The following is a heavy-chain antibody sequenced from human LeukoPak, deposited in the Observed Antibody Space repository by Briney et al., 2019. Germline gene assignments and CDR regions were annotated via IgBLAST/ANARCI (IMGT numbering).Heavy chain of an antibody. CDR3: ARHVHVSMIVVILSDYFDY. CDR2: ISHTGSI. Sequence: PSETLSLTCAVYGGSLSGHSWSWIRQAPGKGMEWIGEISHTGSINYNPSLKSRVTVSADTSKNQFSLRLRSVTAADTAVYYCARHVHVSMIVVILSDYFDYWGRGNLVSVSS. V-gene: IGHV4-34*01. D-gene: IGHD3-22*01. J-gene: IGHJ4*02. CDR1: GGSLSGHS.